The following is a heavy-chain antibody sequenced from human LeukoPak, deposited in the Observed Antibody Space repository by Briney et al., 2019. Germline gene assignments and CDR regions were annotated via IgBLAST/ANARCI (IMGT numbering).Heavy chain of an antibody. CDR1: GGSFSGYY. V-gene: IGHV4-34*01. CDR3: ARASAYDFWSGYAPFDY. Sequence: PSETLSLTCAVYGGSFSGYYWSWIRQPPGKGLEWIGEINHSGSTNHNPSLKSRVTISVDTSKNQFSLKLSSVTAADTAVYYCARASAYDFWSGYAPFDYWGQGTLVTVSS. J-gene: IGHJ4*02. D-gene: IGHD3-3*01. CDR2: INHSGST.